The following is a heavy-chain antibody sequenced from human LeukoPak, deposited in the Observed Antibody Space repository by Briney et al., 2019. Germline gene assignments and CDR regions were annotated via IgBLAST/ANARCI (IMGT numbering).Heavy chain of an antibody. D-gene: IGHD3-9*01. CDR3: AHRRGMYYDIREGVGYFDY. V-gene: IGHV2-5*01. CDR2: IYWNDDK. J-gene: IGHJ4*02. Sequence: MGSGPTLVKPTQTLTLTCTFSGFSLSTSGVGVGWIRQPPGKALEWLALIYWNDDKRYSPPLKSRLTITKDTSKNQVVLTMTNMDPVDTATYYCAHRRGMYYDIREGVGYFDYWGQGTLVTVSS. CDR1: GFSLSTSGVG.